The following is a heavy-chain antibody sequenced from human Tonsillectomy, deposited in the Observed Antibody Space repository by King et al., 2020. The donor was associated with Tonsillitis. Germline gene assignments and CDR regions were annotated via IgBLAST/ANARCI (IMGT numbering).Heavy chain of an antibody. D-gene: IGHD1-26*01. CDR3: ASGNSGNYQGGDAFDI. V-gene: IGHV3-21*01. CDR1: GFTFSAYS. J-gene: IGHJ3*02. CDR2: ISPTSGYI. Sequence: EVQLVESGGGLVKPGGSLRLSCAASGFTFSAYSMNWVRQAPGKGLEWVSSISPTSGYIYYADSIKGRFTSSRDNAKNSLYLQMNSLRAEDTAVYYCASGNSGNYQGGDAFDIWGQGTMVTVSS.